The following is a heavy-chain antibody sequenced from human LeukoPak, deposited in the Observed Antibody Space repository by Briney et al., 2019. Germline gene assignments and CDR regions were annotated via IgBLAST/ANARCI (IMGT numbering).Heavy chain of an antibody. D-gene: IGHD3-10*01. V-gene: IGHV3-33*06. CDR1: GFTFSSFG. CDR2: IWYNGSNK. CDR3: AKDYGGGRRGVHDY. Sequence: GGSLRLSCAASGFTFSSFGMHWVRQAPGKGLEWVADIWYNGSNKYYAESVKGRFTISRDNSKNTLYLQMNSLRAEDTAVYYCAKDYGGGRRGVHDYWGQGTLVTVSS. J-gene: IGHJ4*02.